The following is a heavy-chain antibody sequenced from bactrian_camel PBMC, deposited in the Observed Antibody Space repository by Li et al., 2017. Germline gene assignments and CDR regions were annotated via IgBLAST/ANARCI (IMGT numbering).Heavy chain of an antibody. J-gene: IGHJ4*01. CDR3: AAVRSLPYSYTDNRGCLSSPPDEYTI. CDR1: GITYDNYC. Sequence: HVQLVESGGGSVQAGGSLRLSCVASGITYDNYCMAWFHQATGKEREGVAAIFTGGGVTHYADSVKGRFTISHDGAKNTLFLQMDSLRPEDTAMYYCAAVRSLPYSYTDNRGCLSSPPDEYTIWGQGTQVTVS. CDR2: IFTGGGVT. V-gene: IGHV3S1*01. D-gene: IGHD2*01.